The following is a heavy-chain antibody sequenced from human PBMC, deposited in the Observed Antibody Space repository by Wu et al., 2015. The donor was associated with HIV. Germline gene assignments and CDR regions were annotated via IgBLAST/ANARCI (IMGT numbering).Heavy chain of an antibody. V-gene: IGHV1-46*04. J-gene: IGHJ6*03. D-gene: IGHD3-16*01. CDR3: ARERYGAVSGLSMDV. CDR1: GYTFTGYY. CDR2: TNPSGGNT. Sequence: QVQLVQSGAEVKKPGASVKVSCKASGYTFTGYYMHWVRQAPGQGLEWVGMTNPSGGNTRFAQRLWGRPTMTRDTSTTTVSLSLSNLKYEDTAIYYCARERYGAVSGLSMDVWGKGTTVIVSS.